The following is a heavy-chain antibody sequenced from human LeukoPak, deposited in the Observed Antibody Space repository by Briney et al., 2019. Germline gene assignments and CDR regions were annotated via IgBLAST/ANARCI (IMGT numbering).Heavy chain of an antibody. CDR1: GFSFGNYD. Sequence: PGGSLRLSCAASGFSFGNYDMHWVRQAPGKGLEWVAFIRYDGSNKYYGDSVKGRFTISRDNSKNTLYLQMNSLRAEDTAVYYCAKYDIWGQGTLVTVSS. V-gene: IGHV3-30*02. J-gene: IGHJ3*02. CDR2: IRYDGSNK. CDR3: AKYDI.